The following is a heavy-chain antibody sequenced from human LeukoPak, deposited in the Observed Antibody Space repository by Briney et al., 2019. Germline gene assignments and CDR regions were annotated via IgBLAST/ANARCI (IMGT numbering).Heavy chain of an antibody. Sequence: GGSLRLSCATSGFTFSSYWMTWVRQAPGKGLEWVANIKQDGSEKYYVDSVKGRFTISRDNAKNSLYLQMNSLRAEDAAVYYCARGRTWIQLTSIQGGGQGTLVTVSS. CDR2: IKQDGSEK. CDR3: ARGRTWIQLTSIQG. J-gene: IGHJ4*02. V-gene: IGHV3-7*04. D-gene: IGHD5-18*01. CDR1: GFTFSSYW.